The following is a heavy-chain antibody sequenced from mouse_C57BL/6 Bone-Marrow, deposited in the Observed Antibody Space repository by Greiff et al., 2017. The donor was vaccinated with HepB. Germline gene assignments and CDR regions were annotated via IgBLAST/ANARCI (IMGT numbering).Heavy chain of an antibody. CDR1: GYTFTSYW. J-gene: IGHJ2*01. D-gene: IGHD2-4*01. CDR2: IDPSDSYT. CDR3: ARWGDYDGFDY. V-gene: IGHV1-50*01. Sequence: QVQLQQPGAELVKPGASVKLSCKASGYTFTSYWMQWVKQRPGQGLEWIGEIDPSDSYTNYNQKFKGKATLTVDTSSSTAYMQLSSLTSEDSAVYYCARWGDYDGFDYWGLGTTLTVSS.